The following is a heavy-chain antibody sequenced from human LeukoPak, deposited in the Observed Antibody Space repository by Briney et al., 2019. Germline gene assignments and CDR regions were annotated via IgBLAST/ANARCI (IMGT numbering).Heavy chain of an antibody. J-gene: IGHJ4*02. Sequence: SVKVSCKASGDTFISYGISWVRQAPGQGREWMGGIIPIFGTANYAQKFQGRVTITAEESTNTAYMELNTLRSEDTAVYFCSCRKEIAVTGASATYLDYWGQGTLVTVSS. D-gene: IGHD6-19*01. CDR3: SCRKEIAVTGASATYLDY. CDR1: GDTFISYG. V-gene: IGHV1-69*01. CDR2: IIPIFGTA.